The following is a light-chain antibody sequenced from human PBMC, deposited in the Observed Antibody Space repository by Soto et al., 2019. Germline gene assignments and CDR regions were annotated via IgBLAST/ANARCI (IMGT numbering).Light chain of an antibody. Sequence: DIQLTQSPSFLSASVGDRVTITCRASQGLSSDLVWYQQKPGKAPKLLIYAASTLQRGVPSRFSGSGSGTEFTLTISSLQPEDFATYYCQQLNSYPINFGQGTRLEIK. CDR2: AAS. CDR1: QGLSSD. J-gene: IGKJ5*01. V-gene: IGKV1-9*01. CDR3: QQLNSYPIN.